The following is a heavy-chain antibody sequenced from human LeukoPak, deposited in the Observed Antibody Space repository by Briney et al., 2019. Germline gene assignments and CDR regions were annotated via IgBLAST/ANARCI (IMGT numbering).Heavy chain of an antibody. V-gene: IGHV1-8*03. D-gene: IGHD1-26*01. CDR2: MNPNSGNT. CDR1: GHTFTSYD. Sequence: ASVKVSCKASGHTFTSYDINWVRQATGQGLEWMGWMNPNSGNTGYAQKFQGRVTITRNTSISTAYMELSSLRSEDTAVYYCARGPKWELELYAFDIWGQGTMVTVSS. CDR3: ARGPKWELELYAFDI. J-gene: IGHJ3*02.